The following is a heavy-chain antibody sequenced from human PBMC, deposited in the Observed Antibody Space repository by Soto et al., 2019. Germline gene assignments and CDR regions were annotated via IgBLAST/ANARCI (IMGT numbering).Heavy chain of an antibody. CDR3: VAHGGVTLGRDGFDP. D-gene: IGHD3-10*01. Sequence: EAQLLESGGGLVQPGGSLRLSCVGPTFSFGGHAMSWVRQSPGKGLEWVAAISGTGRDAFYSKSAQGRFTISRDNSKNILFLQMNRLRDEHTALYYCVAHGGVTLGRDGFDPWGQGTLVTVSS. CDR2: ISGTGRDA. CDR1: TFSFGGHA. V-gene: IGHV3-23*01. J-gene: IGHJ5*02.